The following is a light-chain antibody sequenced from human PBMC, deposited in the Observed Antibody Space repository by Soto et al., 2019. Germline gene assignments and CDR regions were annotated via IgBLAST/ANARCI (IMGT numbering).Light chain of an antibody. J-gene: IGKJ1*01. CDR1: QSIGLA. CDR3: QQRTDRSPWT. V-gene: IGKV3-11*01. Sequence: EIVLTQSPATLSLSPGERATLSCRASQSIGLAIAWYQHKPGQAPRLLIFDASQRATGNPARFRGSGSGTDFTLSISSLEPEDFAVYYCQQRTDRSPWTFGQGTKVESK. CDR2: DAS.